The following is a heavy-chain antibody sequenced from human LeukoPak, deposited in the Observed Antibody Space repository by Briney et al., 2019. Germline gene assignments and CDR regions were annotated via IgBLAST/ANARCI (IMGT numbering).Heavy chain of an antibody. Sequence: SETLSLTCTVSGGSISSYYWSWIRQPPGKGLEWIGYIYYSGSTNYNPSLKSRVTISVDTSKNQFSLELSSVTAADTAVYYCTRERSTVTFDYWGQGTLVTVSS. CDR2: IYYSGST. V-gene: IGHV4-59*01. CDR1: GGSISSYY. D-gene: IGHD4-17*01. J-gene: IGHJ4*02. CDR3: TRERSTVTFDY.